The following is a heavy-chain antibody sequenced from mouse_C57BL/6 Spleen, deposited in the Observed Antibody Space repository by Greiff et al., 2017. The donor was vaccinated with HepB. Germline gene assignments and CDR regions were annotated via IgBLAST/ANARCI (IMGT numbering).Heavy chain of an antibody. CDR2: IYPGSGNT. V-gene: IGHV1-66*01. CDR1: GYSFTSYY. J-gene: IGHJ2*01. D-gene: IGHD2-3*01. CDR3: ARGGDGYYEYYFDY. Sequence: QVQLKESGPELVKPGASVKISCKASGYSFTSYYIHWVKQRPGQGLEWIGWIYPGSGNTKYNEKFKGKATLTADTSSSTAYMQLSSLKSEDSAVYYCARGGDGYYEYYFDYWGQGTTLTVSS.